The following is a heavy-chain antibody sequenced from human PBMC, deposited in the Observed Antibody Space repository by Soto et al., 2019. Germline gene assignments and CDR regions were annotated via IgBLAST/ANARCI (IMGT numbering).Heavy chain of an antibody. Sequence: VHLLESGGGLVPPGGSLRLSCVASGFTFDSYAMAWVRQSPGKGLEWVSSIGGNGFKTYYADSLRGRVTIARDNSKNTLYLQLNSLRADDTAVYYCAKSHHDFWSGYYRGYFENWGQGALVTVSS. CDR1: GFTFDSYA. J-gene: IGHJ4*02. V-gene: IGHV3-23*01. D-gene: IGHD3-3*01. CDR3: AKSHHDFWSGYYRGYFEN. CDR2: IGGNGFKT.